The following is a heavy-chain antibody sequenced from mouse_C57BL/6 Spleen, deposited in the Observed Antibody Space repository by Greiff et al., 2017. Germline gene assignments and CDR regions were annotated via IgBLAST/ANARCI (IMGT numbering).Heavy chain of an antibody. V-gene: IGHV14-4*01. CDR2: IDPENGDT. CDR3: TTKAQAGYYFDY. J-gene: IGHJ2*01. D-gene: IGHD3-2*02. Sequence: VQLQQPGAELVRPGASVKLSCTASGFNIKDDYMHWVKQRPEQGLEWIGWIDPENGDTEYASKFQGKATITADTSSNTAYLQLSSLTSEDTAVYYCTTKAQAGYYFDYWGQGTTLTVSS. CDR1: GFNIKDDY.